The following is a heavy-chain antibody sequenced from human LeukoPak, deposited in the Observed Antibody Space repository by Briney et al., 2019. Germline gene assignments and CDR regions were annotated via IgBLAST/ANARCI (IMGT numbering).Heavy chain of an antibody. J-gene: IGHJ4*02. V-gene: IGHV4-39*07. CDR3: ARATRYYFDY. Sequence: PSETLSLTCTVSGGSISSSSYYWGWIRQPPGKGLEWIGSIYYSGSTYYNPSLKSRVTISVDTSKNQFSLKLGSVTAADTAVYYCARATRYYFDYWGQGTLVTVSS. CDR2: IYYSGST. CDR1: GGSISSSSYY.